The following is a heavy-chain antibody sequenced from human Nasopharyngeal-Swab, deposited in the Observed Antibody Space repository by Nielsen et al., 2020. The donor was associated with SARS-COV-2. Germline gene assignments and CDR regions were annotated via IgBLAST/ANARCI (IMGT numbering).Heavy chain of an antibody. CDR1: GGSFSGFY. D-gene: IGHD6-19*01. CDR3: ARWSVAQTPQPYGMDV. V-gene: IGHV4-34*01. CDR2: INHSGST. J-gene: IGHJ6*02. Sequence: SETLSLTCAVYGGSFSGFYWSWTRQPPGKGLEWIGEINHSGSTNYNPSLKSRVTISVDTSKNQFSLKLSSVTAADTAVYYCARWSVAQTPQPYGMDVWGQGTTVTVSS.